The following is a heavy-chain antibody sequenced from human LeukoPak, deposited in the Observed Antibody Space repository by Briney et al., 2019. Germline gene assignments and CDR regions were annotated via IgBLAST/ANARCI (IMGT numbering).Heavy chain of an antibody. CDR2: IYHSGST. J-gene: IGHJ4*02. CDR1: GGSISSYY. V-gene: IGHV4-59*08. CDR3: TRQYSVSSTDY. Sequence: SETLSLTCTVSGGSISSYYWSWIRQPAGKGLEWIGSIYHSGSTYYNPSLKGRVTISVDTSMNQFSLKLSSVTAADTAVYYCTRQYSVSSTDYWGQGTLVTVSS. D-gene: IGHD6-6*01.